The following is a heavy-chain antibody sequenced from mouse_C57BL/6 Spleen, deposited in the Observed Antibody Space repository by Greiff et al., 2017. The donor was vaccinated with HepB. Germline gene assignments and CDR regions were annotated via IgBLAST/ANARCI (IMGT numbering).Heavy chain of an antibody. CDR2: INPNTGGT. Sequence: EVQLQESGPELVKPGASVKMSCKASGYTFTDYNMHWVKQSHGKSLEWIGYINPNTGGTSYNQKFKGKATLTVNKSSSTAYMELRSLTSEDSAVYYCARSYDSGNAIDYWGQGTSVTVSS. CDR1: GYTFTDYN. D-gene: IGHD2-12*01. CDR3: ARSYDSGNAIDY. V-gene: IGHV1-22*01. J-gene: IGHJ4*01.